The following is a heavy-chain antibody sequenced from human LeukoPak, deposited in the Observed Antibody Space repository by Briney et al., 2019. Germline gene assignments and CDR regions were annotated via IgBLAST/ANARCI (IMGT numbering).Heavy chain of an antibody. CDR3: GTRRHEGEWLLYYYGMDV. V-gene: IGHV1-24*01. CDR1: GYTLTELS. Sequence: ASVKVSCKVSGYTLTELSMHWVRQAPGKGLEWMGGFDPEDGETIYAQKFQGRVTMTEDTSTDTAYMELSSLRSEDTAVYYCGTRRHEGEWLLYYYGMDVWGQVTTVTVSS. J-gene: IGHJ6*02. CDR2: FDPEDGET. D-gene: IGHD3-3*01.